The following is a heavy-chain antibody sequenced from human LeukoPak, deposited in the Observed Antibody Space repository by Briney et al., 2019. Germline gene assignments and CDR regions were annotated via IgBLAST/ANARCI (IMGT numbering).Heavy chain of an antibody. CDR1: GGSISSSNW. J-gene: IGHJ4*02. CDR2: IYHSGST. CDR3: AVYYDSSGYYFGY. Sequence: SENLSLTCAVSGGSISSSNWWSWVRQPPGKGLERIGEIYHSGSTNYNPSLKSRVTISVDKSKNQFSLKLSSVTAADTAVYYCAVYYDSSGYYFGYWGQGTLVTVSS. D-gene: IGHD3-22*01. V-gene: IGHV4-4*02.